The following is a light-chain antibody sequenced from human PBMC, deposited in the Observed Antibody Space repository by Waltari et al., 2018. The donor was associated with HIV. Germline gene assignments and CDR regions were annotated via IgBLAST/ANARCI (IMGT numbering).Light chain of an antibody. Sequence: QAGLTQPPSVSTGLNQAATFNCPGNSNNVGDGGAAWVQHNQGHPPKLLFYRNHNLLRGISERVSAAMSGNTASLSISRLQIEDEACYYCLAWDNSLSEWLVGEGTHVPVL. J-gene: IGLJ3*02. CDR1: SNNVGDGG. CDR3: LAWDNSLSEWL. V-gene: IGLV10-54*04. CDR2: RNH.